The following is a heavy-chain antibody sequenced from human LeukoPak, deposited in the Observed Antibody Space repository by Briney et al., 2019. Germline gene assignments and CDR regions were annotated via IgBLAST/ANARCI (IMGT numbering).Heavy chain of an antibody. D-gene: IGHD5-12*01. Sequence: PGGSLRLSCAASGFTFSTYDMSWFRQAPGKGLEWISTISGSGGSTYYADSVKGRFTVSRDNSKNTLYLQMNSLRAEDTAVYYCAKSGHYSGYDEGYFDYWGQGTLVTVSS. J-gene: IGHJ4*02. CDR2: ISGSGGST. CDR3: AKSGHYSGYDEGYFDY. CDR1: GFTFSTYD. V-gene: IGHV3-23*01.